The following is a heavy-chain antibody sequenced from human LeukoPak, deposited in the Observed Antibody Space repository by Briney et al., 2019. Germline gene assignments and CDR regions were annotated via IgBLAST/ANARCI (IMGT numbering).Heavy chain of an antibody. V-gene: IGHV3-30*04. D-gene: IGHD3-3*01. CDR3: ARGPYDF. Sequence: GGSLRLSCAASGFTFRNYVIHWVRQAPGKGLEWVAVISYDGSNKYYADSVKGRFTISRDNSKNTLYLQMNSLRAEDTAVYYCARGPYDFWGQGTLVTVSS. J-gene: IGHJ4*02. CDR2: ISYDGSNK. CDR1: GFTFRNYV.